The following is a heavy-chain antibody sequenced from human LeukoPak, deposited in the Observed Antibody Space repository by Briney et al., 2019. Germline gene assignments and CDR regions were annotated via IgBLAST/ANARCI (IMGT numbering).Heavy chain of an antibody. CDR3: ARAAIDRSFTLNDY. V-gene: IGHV4-34*01. CDR2: INHSGST. D-gene: IGHD3-22*01. CDR1: GGSFSGYY. Sequence: SETLSLTCAVYGGSFSGYYWSWIRQPPGKGLEWIGEINHSGSTNYNPSLKSRVTISVDTSKNQFSLKLSSVTAADTAVYYCARAAIDRSFTLNDYWGQGTLVPVSS. J-gene: IGHJ4*02.